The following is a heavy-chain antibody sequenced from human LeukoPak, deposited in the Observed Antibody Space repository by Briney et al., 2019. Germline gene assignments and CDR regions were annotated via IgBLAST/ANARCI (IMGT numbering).Heavy chain of an antibody. CDR2: ISYDGSNK. CDR3: ARVGGMAAAVFDY. V-gene: IGHV3-30-3*01. D-gene: IGHD6-13*01. Sequence: PGGSLRLSCAASGFTFSSYAMHWVRQAPGKGLEGVAVISYDGSNKYYADSVKGRFTISRDNSKNTLYLQMNSLRAEDTAVYYCARVGGMAAAVFDYWGQGTLVTVSS. CDR1: GFTFSSYA. J-gene: IGHJ4*02.